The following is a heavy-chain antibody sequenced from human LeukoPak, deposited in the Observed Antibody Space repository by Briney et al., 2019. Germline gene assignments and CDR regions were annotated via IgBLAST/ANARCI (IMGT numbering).Heavy chain of an antibody. CDR3: ARDLGCSSSRWENNWFDP. CDR2: ISYSGGSQ. V-gene: IGHV3-30*01. J-gene: IGHJ5*02. CDR1: GFTFSSYA. Sequence: GRSLRLSCADSGFTFSSYAMHWVRQAPGKGPEWVALISYSGGSQDYADSVKGRFTISRDNSMNMLYLQMNSLRTEDTATYSCARDLGCSSSRWENNWFDPWGQGTLVTVST. D-gene: IGHD2-2*01.